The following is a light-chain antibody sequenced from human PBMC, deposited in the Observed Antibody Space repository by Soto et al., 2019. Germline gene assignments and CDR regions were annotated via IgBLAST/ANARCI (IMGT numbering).Light chain of an antibody. V-gene: IGLV2-14*01. CDR2: DVS. J-gene: IGLJ2*01. Sequence: QSALTQPASVSGSPGQSIAFSCTGTSSDIADYNYVSWYQQHPGKAPKLIIYDVSNRPSGVSNRFSGSMSGNTASLTISGLQPEDEADYYCSSYTDSTTVIFGGGTKLTVL. CDR1: SSDIADYNY. CDR3: SSYTDSTTVI.